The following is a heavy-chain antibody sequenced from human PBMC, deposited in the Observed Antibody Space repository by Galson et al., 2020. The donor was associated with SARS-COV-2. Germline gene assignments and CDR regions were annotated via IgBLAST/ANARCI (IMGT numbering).Heavy chain of an antibody. CDR1: GFTFSNYF. CDR2: ISYDGSDK. CDR3: ARDTPERELEY. J-gene: IGHJ4*02. V-gene: IGHV3-30*04. D-gene: IGHD1-1*01. Sequence: GRSLRLSCEASGFTFSNYFIHWVRQAPGKGLEWVAAISYDGSDKLYADSVKGRFTISRDNSKSTLYLQMDSLRAEDTAIYYCARDTPERELEYWGQGTLVTVSS.